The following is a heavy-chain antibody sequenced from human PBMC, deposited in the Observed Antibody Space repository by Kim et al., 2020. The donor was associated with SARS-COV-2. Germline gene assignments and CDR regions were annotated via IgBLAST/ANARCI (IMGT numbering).Heavy chain of an antibody. Sequence: SQTLSLSCAISGDSVSSNSAAWNWIRQSPSRGLEWLGRTYYRSKWYNDYAVSVISRITINPDTSKNQFSLQLNSVTPEDTAVYYCARGEFIVVVPAATDYYYGMDVWGQGTTVTVSS. CDR3: ARGEFIVVVPAATDYYYGMDV. V-gene: IGHV6-1*01. J-gene: IGHJ6*02. D-gene: IGHD2-2*01. CDR1: GDSVSSNSAA. CDR2: TYYRSKWYN.